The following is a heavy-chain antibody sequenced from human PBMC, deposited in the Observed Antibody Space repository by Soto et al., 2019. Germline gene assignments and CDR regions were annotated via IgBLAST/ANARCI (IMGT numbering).Heavy chain of an antibody. CDR1: GFTFSSYG. D-gene: IGHD6-19*01. CDR2: IWYDGSNK. V-gene: IGHV3-33*01. J-gene: IGHJ6*02. Sequence: ESGGGVVQPGRSLRLSCAASGFTFSSYGMHWVRQAPGKGLEWVAVIWYDGSNKYYADSVKGRFTISRDNSKNTLYLQMNSLRAEDTAVYYCARDLYRSGWYWSYYYYYGMDVWGQGTTVTVSS. CDR3: ARDLYRSGWYWSYYYYYGMDV.